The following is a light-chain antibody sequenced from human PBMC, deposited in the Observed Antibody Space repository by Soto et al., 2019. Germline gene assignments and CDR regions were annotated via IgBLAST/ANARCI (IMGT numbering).Light chain of an antibody. CDR3: AAWDDSLSGVV. Sequence: QPVLTQPPSASGTPGQRVTISCSGSSSNIGSNFIYWYQQLPGTAPKLLIDRNNQRPSGVPDRFSGSKSGTSASLAISGLRSEDEGEYHCAAWDDSLSGVVFGGGTKLTVL. CDR2: RNN. J-gene: IGLJ2*01. V-gene: IGLV1-47*01. CDR1: SSNIGSNF.